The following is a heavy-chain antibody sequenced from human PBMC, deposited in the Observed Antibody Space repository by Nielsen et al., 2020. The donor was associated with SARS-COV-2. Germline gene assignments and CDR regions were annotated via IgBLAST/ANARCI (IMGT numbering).Heavy chain of an antibody. D-gene: IGHD3-3*01. CDR3: ATSLVAAIFGVLDY. V-gene: IGHV1-24*01. CDR1: GYTLRELS. CDR2: FDPGDAET. J-gene: IGHJ4*02. Sequence: SVKVSCKVSGYTLRELSIHWVRQAPGKGLEWMGGFDPGDAETVYAQKFRGRITMTEDTSADTAYMDLSSLRTEDTAVYYCATSLVAAIFGVLDYWGPGTLVTVSS.